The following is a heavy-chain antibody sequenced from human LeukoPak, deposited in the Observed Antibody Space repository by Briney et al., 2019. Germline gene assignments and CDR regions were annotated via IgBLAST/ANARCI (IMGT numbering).Heavy chain of an antibody. CDR2: ISAYNGNT. Sequence: ASVKASCKASGYTFTGYGISWVRQAPGQGLEWMGWISAYNGNTNYAQKLQGRVTMTTDTSTSTAYMELRSLRSDDTAVYYCARDSKAYCGGDCYHGAMDVWGKGTTVTVSS. CDR1: GYTFTGYG. V-gene: IGHV1-18*01. D-gene: IGHD2-21*02. J-gene: IGHJ6*03. CDR3: ARDSKAYCGGDCYHGAMDV.